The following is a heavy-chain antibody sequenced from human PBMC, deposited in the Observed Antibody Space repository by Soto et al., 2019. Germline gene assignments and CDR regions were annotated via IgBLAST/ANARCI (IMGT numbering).Heavy chain of an antibody. CDR1: GFTFSSFA. V-gene: IGHV3-23*01. Sequence: GGSLRLSCAASGFTFSSFALSWVRQAPGKGLEWVSAISGSGDGTDYADSVKGRFTISRDNSKNTLYLQMNSLRAKDTAVYYCAGPGYSSQDYWGQGALVTVSS. CDR2: ISGSGDGT. J-gene: IGHJ4*02. CDR3: AGPGYSSQDY. D-gene: IGHD5-18*01.